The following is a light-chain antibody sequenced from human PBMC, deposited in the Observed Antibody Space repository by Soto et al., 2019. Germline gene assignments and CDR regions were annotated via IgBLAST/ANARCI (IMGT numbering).Light chain of an antibody. CDR2: GVS. CDR1: ASDIGNYNY. J-gene: IGLJ3*02. V-gene: IGLV2-14*01. Sequence: QSALTQPASVSGSPGQSITISCTGTASDIGNYNYVSWYQLHPGKAPKLLIYGVSNRPSGVSNRFSGSKSGSAASLTISGLQAEDEADYYCSSYTAYTTLWVFGGGTKVTVL. CDR3: SSYTAYTTLWV.